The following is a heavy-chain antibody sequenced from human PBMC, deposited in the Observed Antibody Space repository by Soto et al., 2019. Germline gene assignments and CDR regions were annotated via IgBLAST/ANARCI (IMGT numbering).Heavy chain of an antibody. CDR3: ARSVGLNYYYYYMDV. CDR1: GCSISSYY. D-gene: IGHD1-26*01. Sequence: SETLSLTCTVSGCSISSYYWSWIRQPPGKGLEWIGYIYYSGSTNYNPSLKSRVTISVDTSKNQFSLKLSSVTAADTAVYYCARSVGLNYYYYYMDVWGKGTTVTVSS. CDR2: IYYSGST. J-gene: IGHJ6*03. V-gene: IGHV4-59*01.